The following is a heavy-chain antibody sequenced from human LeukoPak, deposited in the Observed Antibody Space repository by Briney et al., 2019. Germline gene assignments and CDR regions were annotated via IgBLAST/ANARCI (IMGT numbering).Heavy chain of an antibody. CDR1: GGTFSSYA. CDR3: ARGYHRYYSGSGRWYNWFDP. D-gene: IGHD3-10*01. Sequence: SVKVSCKASGGTFSSYAISWVRQAPGQGLEWMGGIIPIFGTANYAQKFQGRVTITADESTSTAYMELSSLRSEDTAVYYCARGYHRYYSGSGRWYNWFDPWGQGTLVTVSS. CDR2: IIPIFGTA. J-gene: IGHJ5*02. V-gene: IGHV1-69*13.